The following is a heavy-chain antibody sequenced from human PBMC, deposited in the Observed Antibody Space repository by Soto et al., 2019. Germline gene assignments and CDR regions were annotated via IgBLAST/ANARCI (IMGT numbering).Heavy chain of an antibody. CDR1: GYTFTRNG. V-gene: IGHV1-18*01. Sequence: QVHLVQSGAEVKKPGASVNVSCKTSGYTFTRNGISWVRQAPGQGLEWMGWISPNSGNTKYAQKLQGRVIMTTDTSTSTAYMELRSLRSDDTVVYYCVKDRDSNSWPSRDVWGPGTTVTVSS. CDR3: VKDRDSNSWPSRDV. J-gene: IGHJ6*02. D-gene: IGHD3-22*01. CDR2: ISPNSGNT.